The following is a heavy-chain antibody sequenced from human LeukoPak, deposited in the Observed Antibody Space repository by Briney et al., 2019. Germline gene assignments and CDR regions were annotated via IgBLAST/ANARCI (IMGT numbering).Heavy chain of an antibody. Sequence: PGGSLRLSCAASGFTFSSYAKSWVRQAPGRGLEWVSAISGSGGSTYYADSVKGRFTISRDNSKNTLYLQMNSLRAEDTAVYYCAKLDYYDSSGYPFDYWGQGTLVTVSS. V-gene: IGHV3-23*01. D-gene: IGHD3-22*01. CDR3: AKLDYYDSSGYPFDY. CDR1: GFTFSSYA. J-gene: IGHJ4*02. CDR2: ISGSGGST.